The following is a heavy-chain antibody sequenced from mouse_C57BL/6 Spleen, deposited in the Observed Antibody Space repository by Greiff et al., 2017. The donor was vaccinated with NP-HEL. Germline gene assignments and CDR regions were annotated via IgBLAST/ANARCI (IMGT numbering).Heavy chain of an antibody. CDR1: GFTFSSYA. Sequence: EVKVVESGEGLVKPGGSLKLSCAASGFTFSSYAMSWVRQTPEKRLEWVAYISSGGDYIYYADTVKGRFTISRDNARNTLYLQMSSLKSEDTAMYYCTRDSPYYYGSSYRAMDYWGQGTSVTVSS. D-gene: IGHD1-1*01. CDR2: ISSGGDYI. J-gene: IGHJ4*01. V-gene: IGHV5-9-1*02. CDR3: TRDSPYYYGSSYRAMDY.